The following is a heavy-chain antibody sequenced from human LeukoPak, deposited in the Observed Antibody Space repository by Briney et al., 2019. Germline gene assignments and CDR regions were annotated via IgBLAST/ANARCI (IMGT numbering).Heavy chain of an antibody. Sequence: GGSLRLSCVASGLPIGDFAMHGVRQAPGQGLEWVSLISGDGVSTFFADSVKGRFSISRDNSKNSLSLEMSSLRTEDTAMYYCARESGKFDYWGQGTLVAVSS. J-gene: IGHJ4*02. V-gene: IGHV3-43*02. CDR2: ISGDGVST. CDR1: GLPIGDFA. CDR3: ARESGKFDY.